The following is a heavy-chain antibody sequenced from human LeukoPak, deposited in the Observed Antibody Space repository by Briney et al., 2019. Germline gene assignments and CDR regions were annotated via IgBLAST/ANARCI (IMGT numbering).Heavy chain of an antibody. Sequence: PGGPLRLSCAASGVTFSSYGMQWVRQAPGGGVEWGAFIRYEGRNQYYAHSVTGRFTICKVNSKNTLYLQMTSLRAEDTAVYYCAKSSDSDIVVVPAAIRLDYWGQGTLVTVSS. CDR2: IRYEGRNQ. CDR3: AKSSDSDIVVVPAAIRLDY. D-gene: IGHD2-2*02. V-gene: IGHV3-30*02. CDR1: GVTFSSYG. J-gene: IGHJ4*02.